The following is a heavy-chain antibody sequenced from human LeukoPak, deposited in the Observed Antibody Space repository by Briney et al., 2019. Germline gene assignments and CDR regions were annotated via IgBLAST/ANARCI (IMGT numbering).Heavy chain of an antibody. CDR1: GFTFDDSG. V-gene: IGHV3-20*04. D-gene: IGHD2-21*02. CDR2: INWTGGST. Sequence: GGSLRLSCAAPGFTFDDSGMSWVRQAQGQGLEWDSGINWTGGSTGYADSVKGRFTISRDNAKNSLYLQMNSLRAEDTAFYYCARGRGLGVTSTPVPFDYWGQGILVTVSS. J-gene: IGHJ4*02. CDR3: ARGRGLGVTSTPVPFDY.